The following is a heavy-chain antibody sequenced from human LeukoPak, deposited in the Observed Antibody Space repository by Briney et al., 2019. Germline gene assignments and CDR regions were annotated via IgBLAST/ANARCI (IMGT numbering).Heavy chain of an antibody. CDR3: ARAGQYGDYDFDY. D-gene: IGHD4-17*01. V-gene: IGHV3-13*04. CDR2: IGTAGDT. J-gene: IGHJ4*02. CDR1: GFTFSTYD. Sequence: GGSLRLSCAASGFTFSTYDMHWVRQATGKGLGWVSGIGTAGDTYYPGSLKGRFTISRENAKNSLYLQMNSLRAGDTAMYYCARAGQYGDYDFDYWGQGTLVTVSS.